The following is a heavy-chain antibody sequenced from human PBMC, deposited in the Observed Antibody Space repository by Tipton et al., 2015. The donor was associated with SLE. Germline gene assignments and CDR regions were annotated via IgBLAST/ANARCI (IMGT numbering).Heavy chain of an antibody. CDR3: AKDLVGGTTKDMSLGFDY. Sequence: GSLRLSCVVSGITFSTYGMHWVRQAPGKGLEWVAFIRNDGSNEHYADSVKGRFTISRDNSKSTLNLQMSSLRAEDTAVYYCAKDLVGGTTKDMSLGFDYWGQGTLVTVSS. V-gene: IGHV3-30*02. D-gene: IGHD1-26*01. J-gene: IGHJ4*02. CDR2: IRNDGSNE. CDR1: GITFSTYG.